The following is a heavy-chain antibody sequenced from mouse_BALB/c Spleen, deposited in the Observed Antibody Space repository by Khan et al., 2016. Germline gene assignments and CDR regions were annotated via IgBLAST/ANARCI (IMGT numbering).Heavy chain of an antibody. J-gene: IGHJ2*01. CDR2: ISSGGSYT. D-gene: IGHD4-1*01. Sequence: EVQLVESGGGLVKPGGSLKLSCAASGFTFSSYAMSWVRQTPEKRLEWVATISSGGSYTYYPDSVKGRFTISRDIAKNTLYLQMSSLRSEDTAMYYCARHGKLYYFDYWGQGTTLTVSS. CDR1: GFTFSSYA. V-gene: IGHV5-9-3*01. CDR3: ARHGKLYYFDY.